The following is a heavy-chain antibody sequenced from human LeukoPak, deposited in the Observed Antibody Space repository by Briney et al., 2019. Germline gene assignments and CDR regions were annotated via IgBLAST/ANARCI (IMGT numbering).Heavy chain of an antibody. CDR2: IYYSGST. V-gene: IGHV4-61*08. CDR3: ARGSYQWLGPYFDY. Sequence: PSETLSLTCTVSGGSISSGGYYWSWIRQHPGKGLEWIGYIYYSGSTNYNPSLKSRVTISVDTPKNQFSLKLSSVTAADTAVYYCARGSYQWLGPYFDYWGQGTLVTVSS. D-gene: IGHD6-19*01. J-gene: IGHJ4*02. CDR1: GGSISSGGYY.